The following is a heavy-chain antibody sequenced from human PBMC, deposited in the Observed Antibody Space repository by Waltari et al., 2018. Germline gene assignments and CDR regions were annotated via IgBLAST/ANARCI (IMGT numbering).Heavy chain of an antibody. D-gene: IGHD5-18*01. CDR2: IYSGGTT. V-gene: IGHV4-59*01. CDR1: GASIRGFY. J-gene: IGHJ4*02. CDR3: ARGGYGRFYFDY. Sequence: QVQLQESAPGLVTPLETLSLTCTVSGASIRGFYGSWIRQSPGKGLELIVFIYSGGTTYYNPSLKSRATTSVDTSKNQFALEISSVTAADTAVYYCARGGYGRFYFDYWGQGTLVTVSS.